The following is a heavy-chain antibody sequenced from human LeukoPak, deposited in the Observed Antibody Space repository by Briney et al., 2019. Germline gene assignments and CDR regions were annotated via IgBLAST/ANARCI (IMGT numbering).Heavy chain of an antibody. CDR1: GGSISSSSYY. CDR2: IYYSGST. V-gene: IGHV4-39*01. J-gene: IGHJ4*02. CDR3: ARTATTPDY. D-gene: IGHD5-12*01. Sequence: SETLSLTCTVSGGSISSSSYYWGWIRQPPGKGLEWIGSIYYSGSTYYNPSLKSRVTISVDTSKNQFSLELSSVTAADTAVYYCARTATTPDYWGQGTLVTVSS.